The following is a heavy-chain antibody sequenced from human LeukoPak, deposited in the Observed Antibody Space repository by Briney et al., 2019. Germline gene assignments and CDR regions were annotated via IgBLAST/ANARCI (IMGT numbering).Heavy chain of an antibody. CDR2: IYYSGST. D-gene: IGHD3-9*01. J-gene: IGHJ4*02. CDR3: TQTYYDILTGYQKIDY. CDR1: GGSISSSSYY. V-gene: IGHV4-39*07. Sequence: SETLSLTCTVSGGSISSSSYYWGWIRQPPGKGLEWIGSIYYSGSTYYNPSLKSRVTISVDTSKNQFSLKLSSVTAADTAVYYCTQTYYDILTGYQKIDYWGQGTLVTVSS.